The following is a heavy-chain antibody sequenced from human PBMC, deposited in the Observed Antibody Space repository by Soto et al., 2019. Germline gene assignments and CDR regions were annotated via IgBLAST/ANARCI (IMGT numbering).Heavy chain of an antibody. Sequence: QVQLQESGPGLVKASQTLSLTCTVSGGSISSGGYYWSWIRQHPGKGLEWIGYIYYRGSTYYNPSLKSRVTISVDTSKNQFSLKLSSVTAADTAVYYCARLNTSYDFWSGWLDYWGQGTLVTVS. J-gene: IGHJ4*02. CDR3: ARLNTSYDFWSGWLDY. CDR2: IYYRGST. D-gene: IGHD3-3*01. CDR1: GGSISSGGYY. V-gene: IGHV4-31*03.